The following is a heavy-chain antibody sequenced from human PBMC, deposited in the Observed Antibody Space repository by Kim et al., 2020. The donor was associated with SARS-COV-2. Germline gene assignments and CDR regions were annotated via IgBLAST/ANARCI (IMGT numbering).Heavy chain of an antibody. CDR2: IYTSGST. J-gene: IGHJ6*02. Sequence: SETLSLTCTVSGGSISSGSYYWSWIRQPAGKGLEWIGRIYTSGSTNYNPSLKSRVTISVDTSKNQFSLKLSSVTAADTAVYYCARAPTRLRVYYYYCMDVWGQGTTVTVSS. CDR3: ARAPTRLRVYYYYCMDV. D-gene: IGHD4-17*01. V-gene: IGHV4-61*02. CDR1: GGSISSGSYY.